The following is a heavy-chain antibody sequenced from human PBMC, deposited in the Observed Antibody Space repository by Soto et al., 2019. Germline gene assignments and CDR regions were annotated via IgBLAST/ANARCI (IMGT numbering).Heavy chain of an antibody. Sequence: EVQLVESGGGLVQPGGSLRLSCAASGFTFSTYWMTWVRQAPGKGLEWVANINQDGSVQNYVDSVKGRFTISRDNAENSLFLQMNSLRAECAAVYYCARELSPKYSTYWVDAFDFWGQGTMVTVSS. CDR3: ARELSPKYSTYWVDAFDF. CDR1: GFTFSTYW. J-gene: IGHJ3*01. D-gene: IGHD2-21*01. V-gene: IGHV3-7*05. CDR2: INQDGSVQ.